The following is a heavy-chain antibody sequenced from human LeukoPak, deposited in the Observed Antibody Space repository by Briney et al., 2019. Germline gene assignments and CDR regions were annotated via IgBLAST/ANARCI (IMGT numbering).Heavy chain of an antibody. CDR2: ISGSGGST. J-gene: IGHJ4*02. Sequence: GGSLRLSCAASGFTFSSYAMSWVRQAPGKGLEWVSAISGSGGSTYYADSVKGRFTISRDNSKNTLYLQMNSLRAEDTAVYYCARGAVGATRILDFDYWGQGTLVTVSS. D-gene: IGHD1-26*01. V-gene: IGHV3-23*01. CDR3: ARGAVGATRILDFDY. CDR1: GFTFSSYA.